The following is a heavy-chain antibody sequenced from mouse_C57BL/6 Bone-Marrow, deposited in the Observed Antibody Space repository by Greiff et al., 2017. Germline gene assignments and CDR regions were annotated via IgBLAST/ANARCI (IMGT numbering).Heavy chain of an antibody. CDR1: GYTFTNYW. V-gene: IGHV1-63*01. CDR2: IYPGGGYT. J-gene: IGHJ1*03. CDR3: AKRVTTVVGDWYFDV. Sequence: VQLQQSGAELVRPGTSVKMSCKASGYTFTNYWIGWAKQRPGHGLEWIGDIYPGGGYTNYNEKFKGKATLTADKSSSTAYMQFSSLTSEDSAIYYCAKRVTTVVGDWYFDVWGTGTTVTVSS. D-gene: IGHD1-1*01.